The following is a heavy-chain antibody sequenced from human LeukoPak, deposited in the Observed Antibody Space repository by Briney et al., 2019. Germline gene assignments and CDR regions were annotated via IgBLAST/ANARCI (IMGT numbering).Heavy chain of an antibody. V-gene: IGHV4-59*01. CDR2: IYYSGST. CDR3: AREEYYDSSGYYYDY. Sequence: KPSETLSLTCTVSGGSISSYYWSWIRQPPGKGLEWIGYIYYSGSTNYNPSLKSRVTISVDTSKNQFSLKLSSVTAADTAVYYCAREEYYDSSGYYYDYWGQGTLVTVSS. J-gene: IGHJ4*02. D-gene: IGHD3-22*01. CDR1: GGSISSYY.